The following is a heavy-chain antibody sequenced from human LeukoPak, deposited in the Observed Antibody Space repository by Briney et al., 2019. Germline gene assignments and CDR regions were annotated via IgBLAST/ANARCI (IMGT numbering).Heavy chain of an antibody. D-gene: IGHD3-16*01. J-gene: IGHJ6*02. Sequence: PGRSLRPSCAASGFTFSSYGMHWVRQAPGKGLEWVAVIWYDGSNKYYADSVKGRFTISRDNSKNTLHLQMNSLRAEDTAVYYCARDLLGAYYYGMDVWGQGTTVTVSS. CDR3: ARDLLGAYYYGMDV. CDR2: IWYDGSNK. V-gene: IGHV3-33*01. CDR1: GFTFSSYG.